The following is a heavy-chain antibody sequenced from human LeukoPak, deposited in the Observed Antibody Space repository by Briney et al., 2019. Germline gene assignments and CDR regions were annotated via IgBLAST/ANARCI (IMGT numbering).Heavy chain of an antibody. CDR1: GGSISSYY. J-gene: IGHJ5*02. CDR2: ISTSGSP. D-gene: IGHD4/OR15-4a*01. V-gene: IGHV4-4*07. CDR3: ARDLTTPPYNWFDP. Sequence: SSETLSLTCTVSGGSISSYYWSWIRQPAGKGLEWIGLISTSGSPKYNPSLKSRVTMSIDTSKNQFSLKLSSATAADTAVYYCARDLTTPPYNWFDPWGQGMLATVSS.